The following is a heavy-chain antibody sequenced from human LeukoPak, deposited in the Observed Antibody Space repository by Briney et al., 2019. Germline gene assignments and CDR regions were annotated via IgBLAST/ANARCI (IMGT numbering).Heavy chain of an antibody. CDR3: ARGSMPKPYYFDY. D-gene: IGHD1-26*01. V-gene: IGHV4-30-2*01. J-gene: IGHJ4*02. Sequence: SETLSLACAVSGGSISSGGYSWSWIRQPPGKGLEWIGYIYHSGSTYYNPSLKSRVTISVDRSKNQFSLKLSSVTAADTAVYYCARGSMPKPYYFDYWGQGTLVTVSS. CDR1: GGSISSGGYS. CDR2: IYHSGST.